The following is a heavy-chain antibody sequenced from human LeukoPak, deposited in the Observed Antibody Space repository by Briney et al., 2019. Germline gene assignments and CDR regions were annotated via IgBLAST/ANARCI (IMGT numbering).Heavy chain of an antibody. D-gene: IGHD6-13*01. V-gene: IGHV3-7*01. CDR3: ARDLSSSPAVWTFDY. CDR2: IKQDGSEK. Sequence: GGSLRLSCAASGFTFSSYWMSWVRQAPGKGLEWVANIKQDGSEKYYVDSVKGRFTISRDNAKNSLYLQMNSLRAEDMAVYYCARDLSSSPAVWTFDYWGQGTLVTVSS. CDR1: GFTFSSYW. J-gene: IGHJ4*02.